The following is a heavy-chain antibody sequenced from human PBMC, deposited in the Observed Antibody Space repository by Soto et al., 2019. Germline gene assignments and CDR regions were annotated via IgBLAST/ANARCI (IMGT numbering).Heavy chain of an antibody. CDR3: GREGLDVNIVATINGTHDYCCCYMDV. CDR2: IYSSGST. J-gene: IGHJ6*03. CDR1: GGSSSSYY. Sequence: HVQLQESGPGLVKPSETLSLTCTVSGGSSSSYYWSWIRQPPGKGLEWIGYIYSSGSTNYNPSLMRRAPRSVDTSKNHFSLKLSSVTAADTAVYYCGREGLDVNIVATINGTHDYCCCYMDVWGKGTTVTVSS. D-gene: IGHD5-12*01. V-gene: IGHV4-4*08.